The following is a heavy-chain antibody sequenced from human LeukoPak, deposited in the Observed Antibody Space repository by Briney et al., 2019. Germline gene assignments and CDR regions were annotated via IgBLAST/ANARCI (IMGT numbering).Heavy chain of an antibody. D-gene: IGHD2-8*02. J-gene: IGHJ4*02. V-gene: IGHV4-38-2*02. CDR1: GYSISSGYY. CDR3: ARWALSGSTDFDY. CDR2: IYHSGST. Sequence: PSETLSLTCTVSGYSISSGYYWGWIRQPPGKGLEWIGSIYHSGSTYYNPSLKSRVTISVDTSKNQFSLKLSSVTAADTAVYYCARWALSGSTDFDYWGQGTLVTVSS.